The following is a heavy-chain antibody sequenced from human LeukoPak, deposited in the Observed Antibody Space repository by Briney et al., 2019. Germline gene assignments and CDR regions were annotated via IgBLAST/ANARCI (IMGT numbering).Heavy chain of an antibody. D-gene: IGHD2-21*02. CDR1: GFSLNTSGVG. CDR2: IYWDDAK. Sequence: SGPTLVNPTQTLTLTCAFSGFSLNTSGVGVGWIRQPPGKALEWIALIYWDDAKRDSPTLKSRLTITKATSKTQVVLTMTNIDPVDTATYYCVHRNIMVVTPSFDYWGQGTLVTVSS. V-gene: IGHV2-5*02. CDR3: VHRNIMVVTPSFDY. J-gene: IGHJ4*02.